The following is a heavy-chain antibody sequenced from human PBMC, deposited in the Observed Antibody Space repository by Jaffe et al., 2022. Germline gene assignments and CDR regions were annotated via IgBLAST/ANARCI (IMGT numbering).Heavy chain of an antibody. D-gene: IGHD2-8*02. CDR1: GFTFSNYG. Sequence: QLHLVDSGGGVVQPGGSLRLSCAASGFTFSNYGMHWVRQAPGKGLEWVAYIRNDGTTKYYADSVKDRFTISRDNSKNTVYLQMNSLKADDTAVYYCAKVQVGSGGRYFDYWGQGTLVTVSS. J-gene: IGHJ4*02. CDR3: AKVQVGSGGRYFDY. CDR2: IRNDGTTK. V-gene: IGHV3-30*02.